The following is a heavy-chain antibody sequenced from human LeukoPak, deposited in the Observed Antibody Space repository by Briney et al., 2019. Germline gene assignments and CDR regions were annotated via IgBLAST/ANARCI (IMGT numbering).Heavy chain of an antibody. CDR2: ITGTHAT. Sequence: GGSLSLSCAASGFTFSSYSMNWVRQASGKGLEWVGRITGTHATAYSATVKGRSTISGDDSKYTTYLQMNSLETEDTAVYTREGCGATSCYTNDYWGQGTLVTASS. CDR1: GFTFSSYS. D-gene: IGHD2-2*02. J-gene: IGHJ4*02. CDR3: EGCGATSCYTNDY. V-gene: IGHV3-73*01.